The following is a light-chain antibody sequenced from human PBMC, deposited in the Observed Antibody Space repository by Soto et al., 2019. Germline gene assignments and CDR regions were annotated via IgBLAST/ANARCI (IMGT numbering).Light chain of an antibody. CDR3: QHYGSALFI. V-gene: IGKV3-20*01. CDR2: GAS. Sequence: EIVLTQSPGTLSLSPGERATISCRASQSFSSSYLAWYQQKPGQAPRLLIYGASSRATGIPDRLSGSGSGTDFPLTISSREPEDFAVYYCQHYGSALFIFGAGTK. CDR1: QSFSSSY. J-gene: IGKJ2*01.